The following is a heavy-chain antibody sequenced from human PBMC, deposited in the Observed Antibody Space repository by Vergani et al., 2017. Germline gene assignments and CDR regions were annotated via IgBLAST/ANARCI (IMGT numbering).Heavy chain of an antibody. Sequence: VQLVESGGGLVKRGGSLRLSCAASGFTFSSYAMHWVRQAPGQGLEWMGRIIPIFGTTSYAQKFQGRVTILADESTSTAYMELSSLRSEDTAVYYCARSSGYYSYYFDFWGQGTLVTVSS. CDR3: ARSSGYYSYYFDF. CDR1: GFTFSSYA. J-gene: IGHJ4*02. V-gene: IGHV1-69*18. D-gene: IGHD3-22*01. CDR2: IIPIFGTT.